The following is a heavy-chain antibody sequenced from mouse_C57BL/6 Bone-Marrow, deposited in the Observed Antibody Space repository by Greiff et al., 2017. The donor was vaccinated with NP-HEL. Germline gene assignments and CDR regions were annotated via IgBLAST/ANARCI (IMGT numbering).Heavy chain of an antibody. CDR3: ATLYYGNSYYAMDY. CDR1: GYTFTSYW. J-gene: IGHJ4*01. V-gene: IGHV1-64*01. D-gene: IGHD2-1*01. Sequence: VQLQQPGAELVKPGASVKLSCKASGYTFTSYWMHWVKQRPGQGLEWIGMIHPNSGSTNYNEKFKSKATLTVDKSSSTAYMQLSSLTSEDSAVYYCATLYYGNSYYAMDYWGQGTSVTVSS. CDR2: IHPNSGST.